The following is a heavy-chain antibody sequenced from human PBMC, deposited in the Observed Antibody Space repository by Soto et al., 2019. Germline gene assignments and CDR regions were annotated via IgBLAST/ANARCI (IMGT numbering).Heavy chain of an antibody. D-gene: IGHD1-1*01. V-gene: IGHV4-4*07. J-gene: IGHJ4*02. CDR2: ISTNGNT. CDR3: ARLGGLTEFSGPWYKFEQ. CDR1: GSSISGHNSAYY. Sequence: SETLSRTCTVSGSSISGHNSAYYWSWIRQPAGKGLEWLGRISTNGNTYYSPSLNRRVTMSLDTSKNQFSLSLRSVTAADTALYYCARLGGLTEFSGPWYKFEQWGRGILVTVSS.